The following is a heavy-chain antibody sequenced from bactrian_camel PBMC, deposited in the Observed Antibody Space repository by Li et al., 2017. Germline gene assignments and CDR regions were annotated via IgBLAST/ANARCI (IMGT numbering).Heavy chain of an antibody. CDR2: IATGSGNT. CDR3: AIRSDAWSCPTAPIPLYYNY. D-gene: IGHD1*01. J-gene: IGHJ4*01. V-gene: IGHV3S63*01. Sequence: HVQLVESGGGSVQAGGSLRLSCGASGSIYGDACVGWLRQAPGKEREGVARIATGSGNTYYADSVKGRFTISQDNAKNTVYLQMNSLKPEDTAMYYCAIRSDAWSCPTAPIPLYYNYWGQGTQVTVS. CDR1: GSIYGDAC.